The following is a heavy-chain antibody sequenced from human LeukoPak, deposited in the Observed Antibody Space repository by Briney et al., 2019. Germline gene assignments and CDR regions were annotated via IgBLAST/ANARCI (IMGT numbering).Heavy chain of an antibody. Sequence: PGGSLRLSCAASGFTFSSYGMHWVRQAPGKGLEWVAFIRDDGSNKFYADSVKGRFTISRDNSKNTLYLQMNSLRAEDTAVYYCAREGYYDSSGHGDAFGIWGQGTMVTVSS. CDR1: GFTFSSYG. D-gene: IGHD3-22*01. V-gene: IGHV3-30*02. J-gene: IGHJ3*02. CDR3: AREGYYDSSGHGDAFGI. CDR2: IRDDGSNK.